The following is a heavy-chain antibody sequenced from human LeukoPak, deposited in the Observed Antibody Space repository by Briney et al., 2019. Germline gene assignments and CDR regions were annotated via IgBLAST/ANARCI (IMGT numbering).Heavy chain of an antibody. J-gene: IGHJ6*02. Sequence: GRSLRLSCAASGFTFSSYGMHWVRQAPGKGLEWVAVISYDGSNKYYTDSVKGRFTISRDNSKNTLYLQMNSLRAGDTAVYYCAKGRFTYYYGSGSYYDYYYYYGMDVWGQGTTVTVSS. CDR2: ISYDGSNK. D-gene: IGHD3-10*01. CDR3: AKGRFTYYYGSGSYYDYYYYYGMDV. CDR1: GFTFSSYG. V-gene: IGHV3-30*18.